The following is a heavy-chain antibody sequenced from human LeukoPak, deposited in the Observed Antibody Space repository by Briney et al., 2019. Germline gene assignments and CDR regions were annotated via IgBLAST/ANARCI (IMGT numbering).Heavy chain of an antibody. D-gene: IGHD6-19*01. CDR2: INPNSGGT. V-gene: IGHV1-2*02. CDR3: ARARIAVAGYFDY. J-gene: IGHJ4*02. Sequence: ASVKVSCKASGYTFTGYCMHWVRQAPGQGLEWMGWINPNSGGTNYAQKFQGRVTMTRDTSISTAYMELSRLRSDDTAVYYCARARIAVAGYFDYWGQGTLVTVSS. CDR1: GYTFTGYC.